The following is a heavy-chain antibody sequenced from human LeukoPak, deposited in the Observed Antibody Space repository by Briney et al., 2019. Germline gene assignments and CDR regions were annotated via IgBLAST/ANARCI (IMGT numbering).Heavy chain of an antibody. V-gene: IGHV4-34*01. Sequence: SSETLSLTSAVYGGSFSGYYWSWIRQPPGKGLEWIGEINHSGSTNYNPSLKSRVTISVDTSKNQFSLKLSSVTAADTAVYYCARVGALLWFGELNWFDPWGQGTLVTVSS. CDR1: GGSFSGYY. J-gene: IGHJ5*02. CDR2: INHSGST. D-gene: IGHD3-10*01. CDR3: ARVGALLWFGELNWFDP.